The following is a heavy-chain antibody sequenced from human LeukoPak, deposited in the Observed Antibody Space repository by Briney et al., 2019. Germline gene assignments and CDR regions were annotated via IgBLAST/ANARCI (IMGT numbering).Heavy chain of an antibody. J-gene: IGHJ4*02. CDR2: ISYDGSNK. CDR3: ARDQVYGYYGSGSYYKVLDY. D-gene: IGHD3-10*01. CDR1: GFTFSSYA. V-gene: IGHV3-30-3*01. Sequence: GGSLRLSCAASGFTFSSYAMHWVRQAPGKGLEWVAVISYDGSNKYYADSVKGRFTISRDNSKNTLYLQMNSLRAEDTAVYYCARDQVYGYYGSGSYYKVLDYWGQGTLVTVSS.